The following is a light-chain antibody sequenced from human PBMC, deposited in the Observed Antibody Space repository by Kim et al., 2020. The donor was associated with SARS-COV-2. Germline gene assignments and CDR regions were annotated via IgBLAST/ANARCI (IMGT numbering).Light chain of an antibody. CDR1: QSVLYSSNNKNY. Sequence: DIVMTQSPDSLAVSLGERATINCKSSQSVLYSSNNKNYLAWYQQKPGQPPKLLIYWASTRESGVPDRFSGSGSGTDFTLTINSLQAEDVAVYYCQQYYTRAITFGQGTRLEIK. J-gene: IGKJ5*01. CDR2: WAS. V-gene: IGKV4-1*01. CDR3: QQYYTRAIT.